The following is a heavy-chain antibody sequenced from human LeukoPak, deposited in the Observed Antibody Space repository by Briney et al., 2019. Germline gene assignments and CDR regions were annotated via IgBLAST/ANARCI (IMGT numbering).Heavy chain of an antibody. CDR2: INSDGSST. CDR1: GFTFSSYW. V-gene: IGHV3-74*01. J-gene: IGHJ6*02. CDR3: ARRRTNYYYHYGMDV. Sequence: GGSLRLSCAASGFTFSSYWMHWVRQAPGKGLVWVSRINSDGSSTSYADSVKGRFTISRDNAKNTLYLQMKSPRAEDSGVYYCARRRTNYYYHYGMDVWGQGTTVTVSS.